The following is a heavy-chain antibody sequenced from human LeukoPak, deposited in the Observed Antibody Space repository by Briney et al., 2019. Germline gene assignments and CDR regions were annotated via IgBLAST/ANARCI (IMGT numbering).Heavy chain of an antibody. CDR1: GLVLSGYW. D-gene: IGHD1-26*01. CDR2: IDSDGGRI. CDR3: VADSGNRSGGDL. Sequence: PGGSLRLSCIGSGLVLSGYWMHWVRQVPGKGLAWRSRIDSDGGRIQYADSVKGRFTISRDNAKNTVYLQMNSLRPEDTALYYCVADSGNRSGGDLWGQGTLVTVSS. J-gene: IGHJ5*02. V-gene: IGHV3-74*03.